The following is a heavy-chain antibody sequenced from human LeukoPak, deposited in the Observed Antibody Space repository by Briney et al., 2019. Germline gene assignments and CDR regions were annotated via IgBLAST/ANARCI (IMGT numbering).Heavy chain of an antibody. CDR3: AKDLGSYSSGLVL. CDR2: ISWNSGSI. V-gene: IGHV3-9*01. D-gene: IGHD6-19*01. J-gene: IGHJ4*02. CDR1: GFTFDDYA. Sequence: GGFLRLSCAASGFTFDDYAMHWVRQAPGKGLEWVSGISWNSGSIGYADSVKGRFTISRDNAKNSLYLQMNSLRAEDTALYYCAKDLGSYSSGLVLWGQGTLVTVSS.